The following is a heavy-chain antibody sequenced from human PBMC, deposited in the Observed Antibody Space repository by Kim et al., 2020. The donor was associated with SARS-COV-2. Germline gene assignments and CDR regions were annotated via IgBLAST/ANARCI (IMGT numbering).Heavy chain of an antibody. CDR2: MNPNSGNT. Sequence: ASVKVSCKASGYTFTSYDINWVRQATGQGLEWMGWMNPNSGNTGYAQKFQGRVTMTRNTSISTAYMELSSLRSEDTAVYYCARARCSSTSCYALDYYYGMDVWGQGTTVTVSS. CDR3: ARARCSSTSCYALDYYYGMDV. CDR1: GYTFTSYD. J-gene: IGHJ6*02. V-gene: IGHV1-8*01. D-gene: IGHD2-2*01.